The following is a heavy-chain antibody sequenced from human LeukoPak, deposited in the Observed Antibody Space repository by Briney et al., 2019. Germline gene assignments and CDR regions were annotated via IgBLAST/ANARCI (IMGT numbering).Heavy chain of an antibody. CDR1: GGSISSGGYS. CDR3: SRGGYSGYAYPQDYYYGMDV. D-gene: IGHD5-12*01. J-gene: IGHJ6*04. Sequence: SETLSLTCAVSGGSISSGGYSWSWIRQPPGKGLEWIGYIYHSGSTYYNPSLKSRVTISVDRAKNQFSLKLSSVTAADTAVYYCSRGGYSGYAYPQDYYYGMDVWGKGTTVTVSS. V-gene: IGHV4-30-2*01. CDR2: IYHSGST.